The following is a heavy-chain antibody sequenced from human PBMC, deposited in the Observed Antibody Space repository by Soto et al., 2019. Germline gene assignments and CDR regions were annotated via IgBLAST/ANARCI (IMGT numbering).Heavy chain of an antibody. CDR2: IYYSGST. V-gene: IGHV4-59*08. CDR1: GGSISSYY. Sequence: LSLTCTVSGGSISSYYWNWIRQSPGKGLEWIGYIYYSGSTNYNPSLKSRVTISVDTSKNQFSLTLTSVTAADTAMYYCARGSTTEKVDSWGQGILVTVSS. CDR3: ARGSTTEKVDS. J-gene: IGHJ4*02.